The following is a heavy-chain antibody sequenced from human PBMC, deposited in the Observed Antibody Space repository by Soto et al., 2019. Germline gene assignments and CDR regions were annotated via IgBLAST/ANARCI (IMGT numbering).Heavy chain of an antibody. J-gene: IGHJ5*02. V-gene: IGHV1-3*01. CDR1: GYTFTSYY. Sequence: VASVKVSCKASGYTFTSYYMHWVRQAPGQGLEWMGWINAANGDTKYSPKFQGRVTITRDTSASTAYMELSSLRSEDTAVYYCVRRHVSATGIDWFDPWGQGTLVTVSS. CDR2: INAANGDT. D-gene: IGHD6-13*01. CDR3: VRRHVSATGIDWFDP.